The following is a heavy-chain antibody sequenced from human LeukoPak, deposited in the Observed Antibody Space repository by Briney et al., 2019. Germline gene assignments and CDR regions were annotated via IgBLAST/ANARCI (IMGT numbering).Heavy chain of an antibody. D-gene: IGHD3-10*01. Sequence: GESLKISCKGSGYSFTSYWIGWVRQMPGKGLEWMGIIYPGDSDTRYSPSFQGQVTISADKPISTAYLQWSSLKASDTAMYYCARLAMVRGVIDYYYYYMDVWGKGTTVTVSS. CDR1: GYSFTSYW. J-gene: IGHJ6*03. CDR2: IYPGDSDT. V-gene: IGHV5-51*01. CDR3: ARLAMVRGVIDYYYYYMDV.